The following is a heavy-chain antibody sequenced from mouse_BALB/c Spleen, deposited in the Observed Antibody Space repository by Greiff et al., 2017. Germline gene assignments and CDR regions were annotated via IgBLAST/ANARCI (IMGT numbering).Heavy chain of an antibody. CDR2: FYPGSGSI. Sequence: QVQLQQSGAGLVKPGASVKLSCKASGYTFTEYIIHWVKQRSGQGLEWIGWFYPGSGSIKYNEKFKDKATLTADKSSSTVYMELSRLTSEDSAVYFCARHGAYYRYDGYAMDYWGQGTSVTVSS. CDR1: GYTFTEYI. D-gene: IGHD2-14*01. V-gene: IGHV1-62-2*01. J-gene: IGHJ4*01. CDR3: ARHGAYYRYDGYAMDY.